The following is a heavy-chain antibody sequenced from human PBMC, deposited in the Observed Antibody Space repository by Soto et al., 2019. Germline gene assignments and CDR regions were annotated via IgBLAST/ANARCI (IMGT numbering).Heavy chain of an antibody. V-gene: IGHV4-59*08. J-gene: IGHJ5*02. CDR2: IYYSGST. Sequence: SETLSLTCTVSGGSISSYYWSWIRQPPGKGLEWIGYIYYSGSTNYNPSLKSRVTISVDTSKNQFSLKLSSVTAADTAVYYCARHRDDILTGSNWFDPWGQGTLVTVSS. CDR3: ARHRDDILTGSNWFDP. CDR1: GGSISSYY. D-gene: IGHD3-9*01.